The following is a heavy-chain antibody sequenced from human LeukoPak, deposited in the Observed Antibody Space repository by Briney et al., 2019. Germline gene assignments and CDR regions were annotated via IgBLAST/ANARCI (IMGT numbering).Heavy chain of an antibody. CDR1: GYTFTGYY. J-gene: IGHJ1*01. CDR2: INPNSGGT. D-gene: IGHD6-6*01. V-gene: IGHV1-2*02. CDR3: GQSIDSSSFYLQE. Sequence: ASVKVSCKASGYTFTGYYMRWVRQAPGQGLEWLGWINPNSGGTNYAQKFQGRVTMTRDTSISTAYMELSRLKSEETAVYYCGQSIDSSSFYLQECRQHTLVTDCS.